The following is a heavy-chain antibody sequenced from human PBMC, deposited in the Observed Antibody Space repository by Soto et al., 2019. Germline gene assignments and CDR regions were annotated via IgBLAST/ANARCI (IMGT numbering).Heavy chain of an antibody. CDR1: GYTFSNYG. J-gene: IGHJ4*02. CDR3: ARGGEPIDY. D-gene: IGHD2-21*01. CDR2: INAGNGNT. Sequence: ASVKVSCKASGYTFSNYGFSWVRQAPGQRLEWMGWINAGNGNTKYSQKFQGRVTITRDTSASTAYMELSSLRSEDTAVYYCARGGEPIDYWGQGTLVTVSS. V-gene: IGHV1-3*01.